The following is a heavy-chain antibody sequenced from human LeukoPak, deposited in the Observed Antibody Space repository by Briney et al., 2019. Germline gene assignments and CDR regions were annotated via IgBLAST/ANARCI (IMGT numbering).Heavy chain of an antibody. CDR3: ARDSAWEGDWLDLMDV. V-gene: IGHV4-59*01. D-gene: IGHD2-21*02. J-gene: IGHJ6*02. Sequence: ETPSPPPRITRGSLKNKHWGLIPGPPREGTGLDWNINHEGDTNFNPSLKSRVTLTVDTSKNQVSLRLRSVTAADTADYYCARDSAWEGDWLDLMDVWGQGTTVIVSS. CDR2: INHEGDT. CDR1: RGSLKNKH.